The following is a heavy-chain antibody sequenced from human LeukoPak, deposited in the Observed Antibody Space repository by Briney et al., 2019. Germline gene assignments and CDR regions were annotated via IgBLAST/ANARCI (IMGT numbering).Heavy chain of an antibody. J-gene: IGHJ1*01. CDR1: GFTFSSYS. D-gene: IGHD3-3*01. CDR3: ARDRSDFQH. Sequence: GGSLRLSCAASGFTFSSYSMNWVRQAPGKGLEWVSYISSSSSTIYYADSVKGRFTISRDNAKNSLYLQMNSLRAEDTAVYYCARDRSDFQHWGQGTLVTVSS. CDR2: ISSSSSTI. V-gene: IGHV3-48*01.